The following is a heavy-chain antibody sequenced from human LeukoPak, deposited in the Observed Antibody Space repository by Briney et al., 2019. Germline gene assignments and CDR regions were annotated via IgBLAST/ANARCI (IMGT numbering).Heavy chain of an antibody. D-gene: IGHD5-12*01. CDR1: GFTFSSYG. J-gene: IGHJ4*02. Sequence: GRSLRLSCAASGFTFSSYGMHWVRQAPGKGLEWVAVISYDGSNKYYADSVKGRFTISRDNSKNTLYMQMNSLRAEDTAVYYCARDFQWLRSLDYWGQGTLVTVSS. CDR3: ARDFQWLRSLDY. V-gene: IGHV3-30*03. CDR2: ISYDGSNK.